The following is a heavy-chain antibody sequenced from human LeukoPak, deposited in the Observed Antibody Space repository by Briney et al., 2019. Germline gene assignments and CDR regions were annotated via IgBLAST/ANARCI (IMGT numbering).Heavy chain of an antibody. CDR1: DYTFTRYG. CDR2: ISGSNGNT. J-gene: IGHJ3*02. V-gene: IGHV1-18*01. CDR3: ARFFYCSGGSCSFAFDI. D-gene: IGHD2-15*01. Sequence: ASVRVSCKASDYTFTRYGISWVRQAPGQGLEWMGWISGSNGNTNYAQKTQDRVTFTTDTSTSTAYMELRSLRFDDTATYYCARFFYCSGGSCSFAFDIWGQGTMVTVSS.